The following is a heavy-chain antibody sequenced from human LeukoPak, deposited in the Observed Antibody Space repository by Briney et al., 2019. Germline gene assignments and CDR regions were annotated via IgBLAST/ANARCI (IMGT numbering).Heavy chain of an antibody. CDR3: ARLSIVGAVFDY. CDR2: SYYSGST. Sequence: SETPSLTCTVSSGSISSSSYYWGWIRQPPGQGLAWIGSSYYSGSTYYNPSLKSRVTISVDTSKNQSALKLSSVTAADTAVYYCARLSIVGAVFDYWGQGTLVTVSS. J-gene: IGHJ4*02. D-gene: IGHD1-26*01. V-gene: IGHV4-39*01. CDR1: SGSISSSSYY.